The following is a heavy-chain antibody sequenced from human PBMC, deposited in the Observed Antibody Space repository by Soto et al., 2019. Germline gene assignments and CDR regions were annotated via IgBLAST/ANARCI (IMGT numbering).Heavy chain of an antibody. CDR1: GFTFSSYG. V-gene: IGHV3-30*18. Sequence: PGGSLRLSCAASGFTFSSYGMHWVRQAPGKGLEWVAVISYDGSNKYYADSVKGRFTISRDNSKNTLYLQMNSLRAEDTAVYYCAKHSYSSGPLGYWGQGTLVTVPS. D-gene: IGHD6-19*01. CDR2: ISYDGSNK. CDR3: AKHSYSSGPLGY. J-gene: IGHJ4*02.